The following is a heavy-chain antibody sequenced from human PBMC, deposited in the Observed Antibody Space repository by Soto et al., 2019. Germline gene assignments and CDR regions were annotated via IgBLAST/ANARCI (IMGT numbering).Heavy chain of an antibody. V-gene: IGHV1-8*02. CDR2: MNPINGAK. CDR1: GYDFTAYD. D-gene: IGHD6-13*01. Sequence: QVQLVQSGAEVKQSGASVKVSCKASGYDFTAYDINWVRQASGQGLEWMGWMNPINGAKGSARRFQGRVSMTRNTATGTAYLELTSLRSDDSAVYYCGRGPSPRAPAGGTPYYYAMDVWGQGTTVTVSS. CDR3: GRGPSPRAPAGGTPYYYAMDV. J-gene: IGHJ6*02.